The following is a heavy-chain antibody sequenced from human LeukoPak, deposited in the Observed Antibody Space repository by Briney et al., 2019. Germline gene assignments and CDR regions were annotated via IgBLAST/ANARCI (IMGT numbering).Heavy chain of an antibody. CDR3: AREGPMLRGVIGGKIDY. D-gene: IGHD3-10*01. J-gene: IGHJ4*02. V-gene: IGHV3-11*01. CDR2: ISRSGSIV. Sequence: SGGSLRLSCAASGFTFSDYYMSWIRQAPGKGLEWLSYISRSGSIVYYADSVKGRFTISRDNAKSSLYLQMNSLRAEDTAVYYCAREGPMLRGVIGGKIDYWGQGTLVTVSS. CDR1: GFTFSDYY.